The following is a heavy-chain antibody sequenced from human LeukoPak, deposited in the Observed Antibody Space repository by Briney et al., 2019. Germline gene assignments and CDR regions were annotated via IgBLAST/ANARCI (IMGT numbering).Heavy chain of an antibody. V-gene: IGHV1-69*04. CDR3: AREGGGAVAGTGY. CDR1: GGTFSSYA. CDR2: IIPILGIA. J-gene: IGHJ4*02. D-gene: IGHD6-19*01. Sequence: GASVKVSCKASGGTFSSYAISWVRQAPGQGLDWMGRIIPILGIANYAQKFQGRVTITADKSTSTAYMELSSLRSEDTAVYYCAREGGGAVAGTGYWGQGTLVTVSS.